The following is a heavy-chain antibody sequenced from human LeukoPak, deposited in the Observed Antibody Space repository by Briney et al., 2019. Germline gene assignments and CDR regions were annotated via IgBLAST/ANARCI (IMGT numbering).Heavy chain of an antibody. Sequence: KPGGSLRLSCAASGFTFSDYNMRWIRQAPGKGLEWVSSISRSGSTKYYADSVKGRFTISRDNAKNSLFLQMNSLRADDTAVYYCARHTSWYPNDYWGQGTLVTVSS. CDR2: ISRSGSTK. CDR1: GFTFSDYN. CDR3: ARHTSWYPNDY. V-gene: IGHV3-11*01. J-gene: IGHJ4*02. D-gene: IGHD1-14*01.